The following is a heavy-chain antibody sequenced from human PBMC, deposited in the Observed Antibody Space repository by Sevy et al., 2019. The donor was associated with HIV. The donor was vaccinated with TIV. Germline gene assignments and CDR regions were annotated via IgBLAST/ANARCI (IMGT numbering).Heavy chain of an antibody. CDR3: TRTPIVRIPGTKDLYFDN. CDR2: IIPIFGTT. CDR1: GGTFSNYA. V-gene: IGHV1-69*13. D-gene: IGHD1-26*01. Sequence: ASVKVSCKASGGTFSNYALSWVRQAPGQGLEWLGGIIPIFGTTNSAQKFQGRVTITADESTTTVNMELSSLRSADTTAHYCTRTPIVRIPGTKDLYFDNWGQGTLVTVSS. J-gene: IGHJ4*02.